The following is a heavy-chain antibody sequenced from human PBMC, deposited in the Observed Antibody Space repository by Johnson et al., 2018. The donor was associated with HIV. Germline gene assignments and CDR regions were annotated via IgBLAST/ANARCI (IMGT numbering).Heavy chain of an antibody. V-gene: IGHV3-20*04. CDR3: AKDSRYSYGPDAFDI. D-gene: IGHD5-18*01. Sequence: VQLVESGGGVVRPGGSLRLSCAASGFTFDDYGMSWVRQAPGKGLEWVSGINWNGGSTGYADSVKGRCTISRDNAKSSLYLQMNSLRAEDTAVYYCAKDSRYSYGPDAFDIWGQGTMVTVSS. CDR1: GFTFDDYG. CDR2: INWNGGST. J-gene: IGHJ3*02.